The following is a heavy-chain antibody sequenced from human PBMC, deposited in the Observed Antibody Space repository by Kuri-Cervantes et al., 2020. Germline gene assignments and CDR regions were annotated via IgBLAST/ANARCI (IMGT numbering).Heavy chain of an antibody. Sequence: SVKVSCKASGGTFSSYAISWVRQAPGQGLEWMGGIIPIFGTANYAQKLQGRVTITADKSTSTANMELSSLRSEDTAVYYCARSGDSSGYCPEDWGQGTLVTVSS. D-gene: IGHD3-22*01. CDR3: ARSGDSSGYCPED. CDR1: GGTFSSYA. V-gene: IGHV1-69*06. CDR2: IIPIFGTA. J-gene: IGHJ4*02.